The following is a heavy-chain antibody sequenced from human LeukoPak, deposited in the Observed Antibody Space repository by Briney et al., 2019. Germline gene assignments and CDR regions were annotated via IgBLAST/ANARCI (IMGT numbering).Heavy chain of an antibody. V-gene: IGHV1-46*01. D-gene: IGHD2-2*01. CDR2: INPSGGST. CDR3: ARDDADQHLFDP. J-gene: IGHJ5*02. CDR1: GYTFTSYY. Sequence: ASVKVSCKASGYTFTSYYMHWVRQAPGQGLEWMGIINPSGGSTSYAQKFQGRVTMTRDMSTSTAYMELRSLRSDDTAVYYCARDDADQHLFDPWGQGTLVTVSS.